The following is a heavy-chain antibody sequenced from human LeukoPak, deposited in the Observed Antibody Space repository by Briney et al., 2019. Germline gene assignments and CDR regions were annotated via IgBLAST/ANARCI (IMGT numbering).Heavy chain of an antibody. J-gene: IGHJ4*02. D-gene: IGHD5-12*01. CDR2: IYTSGST. CDR3: ARVAPPYDRQGFDY. Sequence: SETLSFTCTVSGGSISSYYWSWIRQPAGKGLEWIGRIYTSGSTNYNPSLKSRVTMSVDTSKNQFSLKLSSVTAADTAVYYCARVAPPYDRQGFDYWGQGTLVTVSS. V-gene: IGHV4-4*07. CDR1: GGSISSYY.